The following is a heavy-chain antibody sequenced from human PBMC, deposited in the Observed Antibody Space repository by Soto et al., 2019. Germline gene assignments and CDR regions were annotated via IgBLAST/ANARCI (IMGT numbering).Heavy chain of an antibody. CDR2: IYPGDSDT. Sequence: GAALKISCKASGLSFTNYWCGWERQMPGKGLEWMGIIYPGDSDTKYSPSFQGQVTISADKSTSTAYLQWSSLKASDTAMYYCARRGGYRYGFGYWGQGTLVTVSS. D-gene: IGHD5-18*01. CDR3: ARRGGYRYGFGY. V-gene: IGHV5-51*01. CDR1: GLSFTNYW. J-gene: IGHJ4*02.